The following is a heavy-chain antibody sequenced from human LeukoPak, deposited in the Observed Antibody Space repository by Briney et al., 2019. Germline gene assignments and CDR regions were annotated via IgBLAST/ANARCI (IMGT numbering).Heavy chain of an antibody. D-gene: IGHD2-2*01. CDR2: IYYSGST. CDR1: GGSISSGGYY. V-gene: IGHV4-31*03. CDR3: ARGVDIVVVPAAQYYFDY. Sequence: SETLSLTCTVSGGSISSGGYYWSWIRQHPGKGLEWIGYIYYSGSTYYNPSLKSRVTISVDTSKNQFSLKLSSVTAADTAVYYCARGVDIVVVPAAQYYFDYWGQGTLVTVSS. J-gene: IGHJ4*02.